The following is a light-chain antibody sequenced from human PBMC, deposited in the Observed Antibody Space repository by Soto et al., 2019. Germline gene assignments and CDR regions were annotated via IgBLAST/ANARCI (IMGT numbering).Light chain of an antibody. Sequence: EIVLTQSPCTLSSSAGERATLSCRASQSVSSSYLGWYQQKPGQAHRLLIYGASSRATGITDRFSGSGSGTDFTITISRLEPEDFAVYYCQQYRTFGGGTKVEIK. V-gene: IGKV3-20*01. CDR1: QSVSSSY. CDR2: GAS. J-gene: IGKJ4*01. CDR3: QQYRT.